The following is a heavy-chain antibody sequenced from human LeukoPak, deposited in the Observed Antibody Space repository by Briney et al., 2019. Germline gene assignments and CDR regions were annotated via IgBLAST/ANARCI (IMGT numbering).Heavy chain of an antibody. CDR1: GGSISSSSYY. J-gene: IGHJ4*02. D-gene: IGHD6-25*01. CDR2: IYYSGST. CDR3: ARHSGVTRIFDY. V-gene: IGHV4-39*01. Sequence: SETLSLTCTVSGGSISSSSYYWGWIRQPPGKGLERIGSIYYSGSTYYNPSLKSRVTISVDTSKNQFSLKLSSVTAADTAVYYCARHSGVTRIFDYWGQGTLVTVSS.